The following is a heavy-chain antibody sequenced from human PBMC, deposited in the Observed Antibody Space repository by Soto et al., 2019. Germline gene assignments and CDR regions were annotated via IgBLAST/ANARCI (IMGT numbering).Heavy chain of an antibody. V-gene: IGHV1-18*01. Sequence: VASVKVSCKASGYTFTSYGISWVRQAPGQGLEWMGWISAYNGNTNYAQKLQGRVTMTTDTSTSTAYMELRSLRSDDTAVYYCARTPSLNGASDFSSGYLGYYFDYWGQETLVTVSS. D-gene: IGHD3-3*01. CDR2: ISAYNGNT. CDR1: GYTFTSYG. J-gene: IGHJ4*01. CDR3: ARTPSLNGASDFSSGYLGYYFDY.